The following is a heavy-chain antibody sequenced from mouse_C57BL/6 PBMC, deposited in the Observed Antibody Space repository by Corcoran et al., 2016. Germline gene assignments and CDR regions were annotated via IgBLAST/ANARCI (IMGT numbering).Heavy chain of an antibody. Sequence: EVQLQQSGPELVKPGASVKISCKASGYTFTDYYMHWVKQSHGKSLEWIGDINPNNGGTSYNQKFTGKATLTVDKSSSTAYMELRSLTSEDSAVYYCARRGTGTFDYWGQGTTLTVSS. CDR3: ARRGTGTFDY. CDR2: INPNNGGT. V-gene: IGHV1-26*01. CDR1: GYTFTDYY. J-gene: IGHJ2*01. D-gene: IGHD4-1*01.